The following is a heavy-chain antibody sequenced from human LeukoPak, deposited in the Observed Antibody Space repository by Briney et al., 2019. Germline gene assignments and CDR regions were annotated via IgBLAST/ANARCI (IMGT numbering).Heavy chain of an antibody. Sequence: SETLSLTCTVSGGSISSYYWSWIRQPPGKGLEWIGYIYYSGSTNYNPSLKSRVTISVDTSKNQFSLKLSSVTAADTAVYYCARKSGDDYGDYERPNDDAFDIWGQGTMVTVSS. CDR3: ARKSGDDYGDYERPNDDAFDI. V-gene: IGHV4-59*12. CDR2: IYYSGST. J-gene: IGHJ3*02. CDR1: GGSISSYY. D-gene: IGHD4-17*01.